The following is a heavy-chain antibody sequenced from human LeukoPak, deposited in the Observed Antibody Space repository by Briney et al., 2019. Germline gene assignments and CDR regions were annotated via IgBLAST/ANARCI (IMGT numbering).Heavy chain of an antibody. J-gene: IGHJ3*02. CDR1: GFAFNIYD. V-gene: IGHV3-13*01. Sequence: GGSLRLSCAASGFAFNIYDMHWVRQATGKGLEWVAHIGTGSDTHFSGSVKGRFTTSRENAKNSLYLQMNSLRAGDTAVYYCARDRRADYGVNDDAFDIWGQGTVVTVSP. D-gene: IGHD4-17*01. CDR2: IGTGSDT. CDR3: ARDRRADYGVNDDAFDI.